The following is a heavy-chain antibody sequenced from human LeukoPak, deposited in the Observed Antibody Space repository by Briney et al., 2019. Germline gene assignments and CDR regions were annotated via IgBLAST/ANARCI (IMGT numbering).Heavy chain of an antibody. Sequence: ASVKVSCMASGGTFSSYAISWVRQAPGQGLEWMGGNIPIFGTANYAQKFQGRVTITADESTSTAYMELSSLRSEDTAVYYCARDWWELARIPHAFDIWGQGTMVTVSS. CDR2: NIPIFGTA. CDR1: GGTFSSYA. J-gene: IGHJ3*02. D-gene: IGHD1-26*01. V-gene: IGHV1-69*13. CDR3: ARDWWELARIPHAFDI.